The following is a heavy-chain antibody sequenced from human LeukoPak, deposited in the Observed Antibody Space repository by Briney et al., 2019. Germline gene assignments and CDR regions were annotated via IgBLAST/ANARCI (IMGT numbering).Heavy chain of an antibody. CDR1: GDSVSINSAA. CDR2: TYQRSKWYN. V-gene: IGHV6-1*01. D-gene: IGHD6-19*01. J-gene: IGHJ4*02. Sequence: SQTLSLPCAISGDSVSINSAAWNWSRQAPSRGLEWLERTYQRSKWYNDYAVSVKSRITINPAISKNQFSLQLNSVTPEDTAVYYCARSPSPYSSGWYFDYWGQGTLVTVSS. CDR3: ARSPSPYSSGWYFDY.